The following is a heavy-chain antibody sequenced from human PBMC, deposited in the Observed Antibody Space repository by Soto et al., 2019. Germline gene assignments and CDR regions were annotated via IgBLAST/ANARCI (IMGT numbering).Heavy chain of an antibody. CDR3: ARLTYCSGGSCYDPDAFDI. Sequence: EEQLVESGGGLVKPGGSLRLSCAASGFTFSGYTMNWVRQPPGKGLEWVSSITSTGTYIYYADSVKGRFAISRDNAKNSLYLQMNSLRAEDTSVYYRARLTYCSGGSCYDPDAFDIWGQGTMVTVSA. CDR1: GFTFSGYT. D-gene: IGHD2-15*01. J-gene: IGHJ3*02. CDR2: ITSTGTYI. V-gene: IGHV3-21*01.